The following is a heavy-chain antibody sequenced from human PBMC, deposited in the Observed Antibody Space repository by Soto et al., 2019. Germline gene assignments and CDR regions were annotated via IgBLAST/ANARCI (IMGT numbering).Heavy chain of an antibody. CDR1: GGSISSYC. J-gene: IGHJ4*02. V-gene: IGHV4-59*01. CDR3: ARDRNWKVDY. CDR2: IYYSGST. Sequence: SETLSLTCTVSGGSISSYCWSWIRQPPGKGLEWIGYIYYSGSTNYSPSLKSRVTISVDTSKNQFSLKLSSVTAADTAVYYCARDRNWKVDYWGQGTLVTVSS. D-gene: IGHD1-1*01.